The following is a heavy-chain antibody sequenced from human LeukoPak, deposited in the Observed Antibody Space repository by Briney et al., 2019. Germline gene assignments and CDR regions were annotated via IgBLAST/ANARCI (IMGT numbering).Heavy chain of an antibody. CDR3: ARVPGPLYCRSTSCYSFDY. CDR1: GGSLSSYY. J-gene: IGHJ4*02. Sequence: SETLSLTCTVSGGSLSSYYWSWIRQPPGKGLKWIGYIHYSGSTNYNPSLKSRVTNSEGKSKNQYSLKLSSVTAADTAVYYCARVPGPLYCRSTSCYSFDYWGQGTLVTVSS. D-gene: IGHD2-2*02. V-gene: IGHV4-59*01. CDR2: IHYSGST.